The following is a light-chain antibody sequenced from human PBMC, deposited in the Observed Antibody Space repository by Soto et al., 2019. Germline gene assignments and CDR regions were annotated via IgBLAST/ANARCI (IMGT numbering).Light chain of an antibody. V-gene: IGLV2-14*01. CDR1: RTDVGGYNF. J-gene: IGLJ1*01. CDR3: CSYVSSKTYV. CDR2: EVS. Sequence: QSVLTQPASVSGSPGQAITISFTGTRTDVGGYNFVSWYQQHPGKAPKLIIYEVSNRPSGVSNRFSGSKSDNTASLTISGLQAEDEADYYCCSYVSSKTYVFGTGTKV.